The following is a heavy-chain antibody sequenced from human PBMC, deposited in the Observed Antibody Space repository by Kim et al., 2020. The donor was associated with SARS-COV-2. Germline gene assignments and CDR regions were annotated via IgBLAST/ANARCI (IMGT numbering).Heavy chain of an antibody. D-gene: IGHD1-1*01. CDR1: GYSFTSYW. CDR2: IYPGDSDT. Sequence: GESLQISCKGSGYSFTSYWIGWVRQMPGKGLEWMGIIYPGDSDTRYSPSFQGQVTISADKSISTAYLQWSSLKASDTAMYYCARHAQLERVYYYYYMDVWGKGTTVTVSS. CDR3: ARHAQLERVYYYYYMDV. V-gene: IGHV5-51*01. J-gene: IGHJ6*03.